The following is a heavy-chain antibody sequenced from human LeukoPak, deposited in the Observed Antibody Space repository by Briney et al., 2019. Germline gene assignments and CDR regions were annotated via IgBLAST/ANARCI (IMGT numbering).Heavy chain of an antibody. CDR2: IYYSGST. D-gene: IGHD3-16*02. J-gene: IGHJ4*02. CDR3: ARDIDYFDY. V-gene: IGHV4-59*01. CDR1: GGSISSYY. Sequence: SETLSLTCTVSGGSISSYYWSWIRQPPGKGLEWIGYIYYSGSTNYNPSLKSRVTISVDTSKNQFSLKLSSVTAADTAVYYCARDIDYFDYWGQGTLVTVSS.